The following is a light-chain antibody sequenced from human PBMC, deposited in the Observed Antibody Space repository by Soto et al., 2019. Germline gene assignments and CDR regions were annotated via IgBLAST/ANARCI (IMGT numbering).Light chain of an antibody. V-gene: IGLV6-57*02. CDR1: RGSIATNY. CDR3: QSHDSPNVV. CDR2: EYD. J-gene: IGLJ2*01. Sequence: NFMLTQPHSVSESPGKTVTISGTGSRGSIATNYVQWHQQRPGSAPTTVIYEYDKRPSGVPDRFSGSIDRSSNSASLIISGLKTEDEADYYWQSHDSPNVVFGRGTKLTVL.